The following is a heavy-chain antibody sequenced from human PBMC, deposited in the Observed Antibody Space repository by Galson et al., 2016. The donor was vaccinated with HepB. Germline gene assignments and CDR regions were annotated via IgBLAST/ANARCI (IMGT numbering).Heavy chain of an antibody. CDR1: GFTFDNYT. V-gene: IGHV3-21*01. Sequence: SLRLSCAASGFTFDNYTMHWLRQAPGKGLEWVSSVSHSSTYVYYADTVQGRFTISRDNSKNTLYLQMNSLRAEDTAVYYCTRSDYGDYWGQGTLVTVSS. J-gene: IGHJ4*02. CDR2: VSHSSTYV. CDR3: TRSDYGDY.